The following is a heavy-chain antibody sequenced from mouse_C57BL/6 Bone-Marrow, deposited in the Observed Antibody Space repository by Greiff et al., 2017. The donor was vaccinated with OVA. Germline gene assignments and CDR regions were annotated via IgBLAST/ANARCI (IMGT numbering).Heavy chain of an antibody. Sequence: DVQLVEPGGGLVQPGESLKLSCESTDYAFPSHDMSWVRQTPEKRLELVAAINSDGGSTYYPDTLERRFTISRDTTKKTLYLQMSSLRSEDTALYYCASITTVVASWFDVWGQGTLVTVSS. D-gene: IGHD1-1*01. CDR2: INSDGGST. J-gene: IGHJ3*01. V-gene: IGHV5-2*01. CDR1: DYAFPSHD. CDR3: ASITTVVASWFDV.